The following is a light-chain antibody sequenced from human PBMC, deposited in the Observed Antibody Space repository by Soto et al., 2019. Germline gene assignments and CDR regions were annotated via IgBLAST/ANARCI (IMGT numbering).Light chain of an antibody. V-gene: IGLV2-14*03. CDR2: EVS. Sequence: QSVLTQPASVSGSPGQSIAISCTGTSSDIGAYDYVSWYQQHPDKASKLMIYEVSNRPSGVSNRFSGSKSVNTATLTISGLQAEDEADYYCSSHTSSNTRIFGTGTKLTVL. CDR3: SSHTSSNTRI. J-gene: IGLJ1*01. CDR1: SSDIGAYDY.